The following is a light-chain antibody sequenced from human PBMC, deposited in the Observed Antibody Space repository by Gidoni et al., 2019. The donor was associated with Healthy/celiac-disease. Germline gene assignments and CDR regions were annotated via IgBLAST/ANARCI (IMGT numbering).Light chain of an antibody. V-gene: IGKV3-11*01. J-gene: IGKJ1*01. Sequence: DIVLPQSPATLSLSPGESATLSCRASQSVSSYLAWYQQKPDQAPRLLIYDASNRATGIPARFSGSGSGTDFTLTISSLEPEDFAVYYCQQRSNWRTFGQGTKVEIK. CDR3: QQRSNWRT. CDR1: QSVSSY. CDR2: DAS.